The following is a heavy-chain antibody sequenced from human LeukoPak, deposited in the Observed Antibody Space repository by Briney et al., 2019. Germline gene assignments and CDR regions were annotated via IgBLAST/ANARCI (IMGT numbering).Heavy chain of an antibody. J-gene: IGHJ4*02. D-gene: IGHD3-22*01. V-gene: IGHV4-39*07. CDR3: AIPGDYDPYYFDY. CDR1: GGSISSSSYY. Sequence: SETLSLTCTVSGGSISSSSYYWGWIRQPPGKGLEWIGSIYYSGSTYYNPSLKSRVTISVDTSKNQFSLKLSSVTAADTAVYYCAIPGDYDPYYFDYWGQGTLVTISS. CDR2: IYYSGST.